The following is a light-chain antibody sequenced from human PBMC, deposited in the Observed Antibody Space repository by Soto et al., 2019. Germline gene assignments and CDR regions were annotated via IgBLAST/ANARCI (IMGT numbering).Light chain of an antibody. CDR1: QSVSSSY. CDR2: GAS. CDR3: QQYGSSPLT. Sequence: EIVLTQSPGTLSLSPGERATLSCRASQSVSSSYLAWYQQKPGQAPRLLFYGASSRATGIPDRFSSSGSATVFTLTISRLEPEYFAVYYCQQYGSSPLTFGGGTKVEIK. J-gene: IGKJ4*01. V-gene: IGKV3-20*01.